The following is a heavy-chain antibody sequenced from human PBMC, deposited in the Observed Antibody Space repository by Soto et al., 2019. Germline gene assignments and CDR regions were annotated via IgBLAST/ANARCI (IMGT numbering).Heavy chain of an antibody. CDR1: GVSITSGDNY. CDR2: IFYIGNA. Sequence: SETLSLTCTASGVSITSGDNYWSWIRQPPGKGLEWIGYIFYIGNAYYNPSLQSRVTISVDTSRNQFSLRLTSVTAADTAVYYCVRKTGTTFLGSFFDHWGQGTLVTVSS. V-gene: IGHV4-30-4*01. D-gene: IGHD1-7*01. J-gene: IGHJ4*02. CDR3: VRKTGTTFLGSFFDH.